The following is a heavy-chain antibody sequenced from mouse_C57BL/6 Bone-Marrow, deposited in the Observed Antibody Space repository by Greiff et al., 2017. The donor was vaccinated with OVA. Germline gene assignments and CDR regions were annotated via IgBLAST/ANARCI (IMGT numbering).Heavy chain of an antibody. D-gene: IGHD2-10*01. CDR3: APTTYFDY. J-gene: IGHJ2*01. V-gene: IGHV1-82*01. CDR1: GYAFSSSW. Sequence: QVQLQQSGPELVKPGASVKISCKASGYAFSSSWMNWVKQRPGKGLEWIGRLYPGDGDTNYNGKFKGKATLTADKSSSTAYMQLSSLTSEDSAVYFCAPTTYFDYWGQGTTLTVSS. CDR2: LYPGDGDT.